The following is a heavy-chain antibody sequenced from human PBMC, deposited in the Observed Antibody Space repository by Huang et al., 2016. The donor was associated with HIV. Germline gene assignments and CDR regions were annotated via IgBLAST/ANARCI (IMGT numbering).Heavy chain of an antibody. CDR3: ARPGGSGYCSSTSCYPFQY. CDR2: INKEESEK. J-gene: IGHJ4*02. CDR1: GFTLGNFW. Sequence: EVQLMESGGGLVQPGGSLRLSCAASGFTLGNFWMSWVRQVPGEGLEWVANINKEESEKYFADSVKGRCTVSRDNAKNSMYLQMDDLRSEDTALYYCARPGGSGYCSSTSCYPFQYWGQGTLVTVSS. V-gene: IGHV3-7*01. D-gene: IGHD2-2*03.